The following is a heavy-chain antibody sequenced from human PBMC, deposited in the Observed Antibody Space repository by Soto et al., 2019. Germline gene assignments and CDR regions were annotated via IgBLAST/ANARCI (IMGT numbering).Heavy chain of an antibody. CDR1: GGTFTSHA. V-gene: IGHV1-69*01. D-gene: IGHD3-10*01. CDR3: AREIRRSGPRDCFDS. CDR2: IIPVLGTT. J-gene: IGHJ4*02. Sequence: QVQLVQSGAEVKKPGSSLKVSCTASGGTFTSHAINWVRQAPGQGLEWMGGIIPVLGTTNYAQKFQGRRAITADESTNTVYLELSSLRSEDTAMFYCAREIRRSGPRDCFDSWGQGTLVTVSS.